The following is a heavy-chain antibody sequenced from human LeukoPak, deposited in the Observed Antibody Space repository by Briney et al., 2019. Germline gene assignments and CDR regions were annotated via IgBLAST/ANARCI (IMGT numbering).Heavy chain of an antibody. Sequence: GGSLRLSCAASGFTFSSYWMHWVRQAPGKGLVWVSRINSDGSSTSYADSVKGRFTISRDNAKNTLYLQLNSLRAEDTAVYYCARRTDYAMNAFDIWGQGTMITVSS. D-gene: IGHD4-17*01. CDR3: ARRTDYAMNAFDI. J-gene: IGHJ3*02. V-gene: IGHV3-74*01. CDR2: INSDGSST. CDR1: GFTFSSYW.